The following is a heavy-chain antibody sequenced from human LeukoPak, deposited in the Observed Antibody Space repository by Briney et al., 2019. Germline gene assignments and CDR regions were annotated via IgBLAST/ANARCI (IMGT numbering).Heavy chain of an antibody. D-gene: IGHD5/OR15-5a*01. CDR3: ARESSVGAFDI. Sequence: ASVKVSCKASGYTSTSYYMHWVRQAPGQGLEWMGIINPSGGSTSYAQKFQGRVTMTRDTSTSTVYMELSSLRSEDTAVYYCARESSVGAFDIWGQGTMVTVSS. CDR1: GYTSTSYY. CDR2: INPSGGST. V-gene: IGHV1-46*01. J-gene: IGHJ3*02.